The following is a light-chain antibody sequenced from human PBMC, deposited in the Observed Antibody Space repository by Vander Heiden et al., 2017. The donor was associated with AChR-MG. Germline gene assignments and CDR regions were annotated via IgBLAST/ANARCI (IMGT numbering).Light chain of an antibody. CDR1: SSDVAGSDY. CDR3: SRSYAGSSVVV. V-gene: IGLV2-8*01. CDR2: KVS. J-gene: IGLJ2*01. Sequence: QPALTQPPSAPGSPGQSPTISCPGTSSDVAGSDYVTWYQQHPAKPPKLLLYKVSKRPSGVPDRVSVSRSGNTASLTVSGLQAEDEAEDYCSRSYAGSSVVVFGGGTKLTVL.